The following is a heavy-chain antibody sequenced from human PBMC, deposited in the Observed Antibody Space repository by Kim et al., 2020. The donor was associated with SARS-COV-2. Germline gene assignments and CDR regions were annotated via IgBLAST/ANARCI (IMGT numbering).Heavy chain of an antibody. J-gene: IGHJ6*02. CDR2: IYYSGST. CDR1: GGSISSGGYY. V-gene: IGHV4-31*03. Sequence: SETLSLTCTVSGGSISSGGYYWSWIRQHPGKGLEWIGYIYYSGSTYYNPSLKSRVTISVDTSKNQFSLKLSSVTAADTAVYYCARGGDYYDSGWVSGYGMDVWGQGTTVTVSS. CDR3: ARGGDYYDSGWVSGYGMDV. D-gene: IGHD3-22*01.